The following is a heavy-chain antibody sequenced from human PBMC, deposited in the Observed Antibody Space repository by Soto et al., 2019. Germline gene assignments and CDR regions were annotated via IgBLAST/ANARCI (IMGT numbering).Heavy chain of an antibody. CDR1: GDAFTNYI. CDR3: ARGRDQPSVGLYFDS. CDR2: IIPMFGTP. J-gene: IGHJ4*02. D-gene: IGHD1-26*01. V-gene: IGHV1-69*01. Sequence: QVQLVQSGAEVKKPGSSVKVSCKASGDAFTNYIFDWVRQAPGQGLEWMGGIIPMFGTPKYAQTFQDSVTVSADVSTGTAYWERTSLRFDDTAVYYCARGRDQPSVGLYFDSWGEGTRVTVSS.